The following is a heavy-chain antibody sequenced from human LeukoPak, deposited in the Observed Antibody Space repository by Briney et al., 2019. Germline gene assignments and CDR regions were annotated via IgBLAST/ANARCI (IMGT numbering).Heavy chain of an antibody. Sequence: ASVKVSCKASGYTFTGYYMHWVRQAPGQGLEWTGWINPNSGGTNYAQKFQGRLIMTRDTSISTAYMELSRLKSDDTAVYYCARLYCFSGSCPPDDWGQGTLVTVSS. J-gene: IGHJ4*02. CDR1: GYTFTGYY. CDR3: ARLYCFSGSCPPDD. D-gene: IGHD2-15*01. CDR2: INPNSGGT. V-gene: IGHV1-2*02.